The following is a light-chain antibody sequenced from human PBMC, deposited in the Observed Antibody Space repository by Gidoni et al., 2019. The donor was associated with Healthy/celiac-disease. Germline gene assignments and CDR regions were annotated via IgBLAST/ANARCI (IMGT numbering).Light chain of an antibody. J-gene: IGKJ1*01. CDR3: QQYNSYSGT. Sequence: DIQMTQSPSTLSASVGDRVTITCRASQSISSWLAWYQQKPGKATKLLIYKASSLESGVPSRFSGSVSGPDFTLTISSLQPDDFATYYCQQYNSYSGTFGQGTKVEIK. CDR1: QSISSW. V-gene: IGKV1-5*03. CDR2: KAS.